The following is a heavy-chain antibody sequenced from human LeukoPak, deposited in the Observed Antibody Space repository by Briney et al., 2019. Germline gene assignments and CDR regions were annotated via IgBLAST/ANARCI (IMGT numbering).Heavy chain of an antibody. Sequence: SETLSLTCTVSGGSISSSSYYWSWIRQPPGKGLEWIGYIYYSGSTNYNPSLKSRVTISVDTSKNQFSLKLSSVTAADTAVYYCAREGSSGSTWHDAFDIWGQGTMVTVSS. D-gene: IGHD3-22*01. J-gene: IGHJ3*02. CDR1: GGSISSSSYY. CDR2: IYYSGST. V-gene: IGHV4-61*01. CDR3: AREGSSGSTWHDAFDI.